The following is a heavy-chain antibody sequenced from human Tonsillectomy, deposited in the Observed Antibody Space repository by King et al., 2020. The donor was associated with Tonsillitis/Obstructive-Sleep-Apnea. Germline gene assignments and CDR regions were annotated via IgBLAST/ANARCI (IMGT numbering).Heavy chain of an antibody. J-gene: IGHJ3*02. CDR3: AREVSVIIAFDI. V-gene: IGHV4-59*01. CDR1: GGSISSYY. Sequence: VQLQESGPGLVKPSETLSLTCTVSGGSISSYYWSWIRQPPGKGLECIGYIYYSGGTNYNPSLKSRVTISVDTSKNQFSLKLSSVTAADTAVYYCAREVSVIIAFDIWGQGTMFSVSS. CDR2: IYYSGGT. D-gene: IGHD2/OR15-2a*01.